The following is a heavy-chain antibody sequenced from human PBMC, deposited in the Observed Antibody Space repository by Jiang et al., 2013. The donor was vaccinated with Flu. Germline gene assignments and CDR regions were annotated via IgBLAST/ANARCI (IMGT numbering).Heavy chain of an antibody. CDR1: GFTVTDNS. CDR2: IYSDGRT. J-gene: IGHJ6*02. D-gene: IGHD3-22*01. CDR3: ARDRYYDASGYYYYYYGMDV. Sequence: VQLLESGGGLVQPGESLRLSCAASGFTVTDNSMNWVRQAPGKGLEWVSLIYSDGRTYFADSLKDRFTISRDNSKNTLYLQMTSLRAEDTAVYYCARDRYYDASGYYYYYYGMDVVGQGTTVIVSS. V-gene: IGHV3-66*01.